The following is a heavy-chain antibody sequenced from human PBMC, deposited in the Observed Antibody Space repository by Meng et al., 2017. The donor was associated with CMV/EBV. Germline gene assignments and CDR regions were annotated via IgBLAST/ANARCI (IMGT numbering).Heavy chain of an antibody. V-gene: IGHV3-74*01. CDR3: ARNVDYGMDV. J-gene: IGHJ6*02. D-gene: IGHD5-12*01. Sequence: GESLKISCEASGFTFSSYWMHWVRQAPGKGLVWVSRINSDGSSTSYADSVKGRFTISRDNAKNTLYLQMNSLRAEDTAVYYCARNVDYGMDVWGQGTTVTVSS. CDR1: GFTFSSYW. CDR2: INSDGSST.